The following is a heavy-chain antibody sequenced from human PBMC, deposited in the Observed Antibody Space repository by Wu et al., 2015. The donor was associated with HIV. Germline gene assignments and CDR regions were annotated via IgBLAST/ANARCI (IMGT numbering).Heavy chain of an antibody. V-gene: IGHV1-2*02. D-gene: IGHD3-3*01. CDR2: INPNSGGT. J-gene: IGHJ4*02. CDR3: ARGFKDYDFWSGYPPDY. CDR1: GYTFTGYY. Sequence: QVQLVQSGAEVKKPGASVKVSCKASGYTFTGYYMHWVRQAPGQGLEWMGWINPNSGGTNYAQKFQGRVTMTRDTSISTAYMELSRLRSDDTAVYYCARGFKDYDFWSGYPPDYWGQGTLVTVSS.